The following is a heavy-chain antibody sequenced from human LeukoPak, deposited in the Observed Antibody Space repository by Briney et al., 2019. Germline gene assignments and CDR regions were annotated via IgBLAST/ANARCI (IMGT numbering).Heavy chain of an antibody. D-gene: IGHD5-12*01. CDR3: AKDSPYDRNFDY. J-gene: IGHJ4*02. CDR1: GFTFSSYS. Sequence: PGGSLRLSCAASGFTFSSYSMHWVRQAPGKGLEWVAVISYDGSNKYYADSVKGRFTISRDNSKNTLYLQMNSLRAEDTAVYYCAKDSPYDRNFDYWGQGTLVTVSS. V-gene: IGHV3-30*18. CDR2: ISYDGSNK.